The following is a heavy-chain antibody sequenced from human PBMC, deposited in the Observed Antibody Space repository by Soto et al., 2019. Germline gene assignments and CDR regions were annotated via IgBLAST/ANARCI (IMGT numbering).Heavy chain of an antibody. CDR3: AKVVGIVVVTAMPFDY. D-gene: IGHD2-21*02. CDR2: ISGSGGST. Sequence: GWSLRLSCAASGFTFSSYAMSWVRQAPGKGLEWVSAISGSGGSTYYADSVKGRFTISRDNSKNTLYLQMNSLRAEDTAVYYCAKVVGIVVVTAMPFDYWGQGTLVTVSS. V-gene: IGHV3-23*01. CDR1: GFTFSSYA. J-gene: IGHJ4*02.